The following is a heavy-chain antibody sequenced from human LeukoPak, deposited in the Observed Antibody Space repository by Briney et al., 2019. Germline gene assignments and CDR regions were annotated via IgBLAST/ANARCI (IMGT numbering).Heavy chain of an antibody. CDR2: LYSNGVT. CDR1: GFSVGSNY. CDR3: ARDPGDYYDRRNYFDY. J-gene: IGHJ4*02. V-gene: IGHV3-53*01. D-gene: IGHD3-22*01. Sequence: GGSLRLSCAASGFSVGSNYITWVRQAPGEGLEWVSVLYSNGVTQYADSVKGRFTISRDNSKNTIFLQMSGLRVEDTAMYYCARDPGDYYDRRNYFDYWGQGTLVTVSS.